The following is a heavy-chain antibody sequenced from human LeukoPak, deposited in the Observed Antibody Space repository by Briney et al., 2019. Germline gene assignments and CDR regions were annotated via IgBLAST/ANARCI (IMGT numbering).Heavy chain of an antibody. J-gene: IGHJ4*02. V-gene: IGHV6-1*01. Sequence: SQTLSLTCAISGDTVSTNSAAWNCIRQSPSRGLEWLGRTYYRSKWYNDYAVSVKSRITINPDTSKNQFSLQLNSVTPEDTAVYYCARERQLSPGYFDYWGQGTLVTVSS. CDR3: ARERQLSPGYFDY. D-gene: IGHD6-13*01. CDR1: GDTVSTNSAA. CDR2: TYYRSKWYN.